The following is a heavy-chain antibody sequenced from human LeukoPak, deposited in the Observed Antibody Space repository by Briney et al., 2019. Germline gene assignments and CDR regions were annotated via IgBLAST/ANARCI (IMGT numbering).Heavy chain of an antibody. Sequence: EINHSCTTNYNPSLKSRVTISIATSKNQFSLKLSSVTAADTAVYYCARGGIAAAGTPYDYWGQGTLVTVSS. CDR2: INHSCTT. J-gene: IGHJ4*02. D-gene: IGHD6-13*01. CDR3: ARGGIAAAGTPYDY. V-gene: IGHV4-34*01.